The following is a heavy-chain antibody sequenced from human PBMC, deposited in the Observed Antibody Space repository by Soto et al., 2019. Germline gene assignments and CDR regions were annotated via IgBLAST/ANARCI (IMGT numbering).Heavy chain of an antibody. J-gene: IGHJ3*01. V-gene: IGHV3-30*04. Sequence: QVQLVESGGGVVQPGRSLRLSCAASGFTFTNYAIHWVRQAPGKGLEWVAVISYDGRHKYYADSVKGRFTISRDNSKNTMYLQMNSLRGEDTAVYYCARKGDPTNWGSGNAFDVWGQGTMVTVSS. CDR3: ARKGDPTNWGSGNAFDV. D-gene: IGHD7-27*01. CDR2: ISYDGRHK. CDR1: GFTFTNYA.